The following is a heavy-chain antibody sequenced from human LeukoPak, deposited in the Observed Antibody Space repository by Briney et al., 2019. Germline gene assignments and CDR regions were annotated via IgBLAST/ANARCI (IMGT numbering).Heavy chain of an antibody. CDR3: ATAGGSGSLYYFDY. CDR1: GYTLTELS. V-gene: IGHV1-24*01. Sequence: ASAKVSCKVSGYTLTELSMHWVRQAPGKGLEWMGGFDPEDGETIYAQKFQGRVTMTEDTSTDTAYMELSSLRSEDTAVYYCATAGGSGSLYYFDYWGQGTLVTVSS. CDR2: FDPEDGET. J-gene: IGHJ4*02. D-gene: IGHD1-26*01.